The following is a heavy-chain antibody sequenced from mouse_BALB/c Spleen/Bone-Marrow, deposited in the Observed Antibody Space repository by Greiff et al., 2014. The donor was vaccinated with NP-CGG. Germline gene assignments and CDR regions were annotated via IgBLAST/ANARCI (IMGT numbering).Heavy chain of an antibody. V-gene: IGHV1-63*01. CDR1: GYAFTNYW. D-gene: IGHD1-2*01. CDR3: ARPQFISGRYYAMDY. CDR2: IYPGSGNT. J-gene: IGHJ4*01. Sequence: VQLQQSGAELVRPGTSVKVSCKAYGYAFTNYWLDWVKQRPGHGLEWIGDIYPGSGNTYFNEKFKGKATLTADKSSSTAYMQLSSLTSEDSAVYFCARPQFISGRYYAMDYWGQGTSVTVSS.